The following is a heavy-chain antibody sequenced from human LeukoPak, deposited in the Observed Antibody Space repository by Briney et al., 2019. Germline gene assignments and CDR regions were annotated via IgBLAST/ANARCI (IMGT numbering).Heavy chain of an antibody. Sequence: ASVKVSCKASGYTFTGYYLRWVRQAPGQGLEWMGWINPNSGATTYAQKFQGRVTMTRDTSISTAYMELSSLRSDETAVYFCARGSGNDYVAVDFFWGQGNLVTVSS. CDR2: INPNSGAT. J-gene: IGHJ4*02. CDR3: ARGSGNDYVAVDFF. V-gene: IGHV1-2*02. CDR1: GYTFTGYY. D-gene: IGHD5-12*01.